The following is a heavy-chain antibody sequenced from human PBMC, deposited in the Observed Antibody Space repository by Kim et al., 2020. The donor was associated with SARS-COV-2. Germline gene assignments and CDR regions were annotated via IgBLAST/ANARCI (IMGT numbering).Heavy chain of an antibody. CDR1: GFTFDDYA. D-gene: IGHD6-13*01. Sequence: GGSLRLSCAASGFTFDDYAMHWVRQAPGKGLEWVSGISWNSGSIGYADSVKGRFTISRDNAKNSLYLQMNSLRAEDTALYYCAKAYEYSSSYPDYWGQGTLVTVSS. CDR2: ISWNSGSI. V-gene: IGHV3-9*01. J-gene: IGHJ4*02. CDR3: AKAYEYSSSYPDY.